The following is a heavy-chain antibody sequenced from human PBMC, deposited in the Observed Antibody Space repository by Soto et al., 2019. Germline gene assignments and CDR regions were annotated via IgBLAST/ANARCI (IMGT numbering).Heavy chain of an antibody. CDR1: GGSISSGGYY. V-gene: IGHV4-31*03. CDR2: IYYSGST. Sequence: SETLSLTCTVSGGSISSGGYYWSWIRQHPGKGLEWIAYIYYSGSTYYNPSLQSRITISVDTSKNQFSLKLSSVTAADTAVYYCARVVATAGTRWFDPWGQGTLVTVSS. J-gene: IGHJ5*02. D-gene: IGHD6-13*01. CDR3: ARVVATAGTRWFDP.